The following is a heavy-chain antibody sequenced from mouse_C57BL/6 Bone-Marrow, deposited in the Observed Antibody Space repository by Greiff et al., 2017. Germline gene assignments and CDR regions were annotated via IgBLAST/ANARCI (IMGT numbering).Heavy chain of an antibody. Sequence: VKLMESGAELVRPGTSVKMSCKASGYTFTNYWIGWAKQRPGHGLEWIGDIYPGGGYTNYNEKFKGKATLTADKSSSTAYMQVSSLTSEDSAIYYCARSPWFAYWGQGTLVTVSA. V-gene: IGHV1-63*01. CDR2: IYPGGGYT. J-gene: IGHJ3*01. CDR3: ARSPWFAY. CDR1: GYTFTNYW.